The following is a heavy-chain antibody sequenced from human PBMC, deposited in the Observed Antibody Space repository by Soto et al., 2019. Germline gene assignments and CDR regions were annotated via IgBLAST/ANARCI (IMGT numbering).Heavy chain of an antibody. CDR3: ARGNYYYGMDV. V-gene: IGHV3-7*03. CDR2: IKQDGNEK. J-gene: IGHJ6*02. CDR1: GFTFSDYW. Sequence: GGSLRLSCAVSGFTFSDYWMSWVRQAPGKGLEWVANIKQDGNEKYYVDSVKGRFTISRDNAKNSLYLQMNSLRAEDTAVYFCARGNYYYGMDVWGQGTTVTVSS.